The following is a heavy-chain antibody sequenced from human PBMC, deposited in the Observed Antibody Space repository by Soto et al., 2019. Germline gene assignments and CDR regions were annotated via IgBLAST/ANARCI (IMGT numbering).Heavy chain of an antibody. CDR2: TVAISEST. V-gene: IGHV1-18*01. J-gene: IGHJ4*02. Sequence: QVQLVQSETEVAEPGASVRLSCKTSGYTFSTYGLSWVRQAPGKGLEWMGWTVAISESTIYAQKFQGRVTVTTDRSTHTGYLELSRLTSDDTARYYCARVAGYGSGSRHFDNWGQGTLVTVSS. CDR1: GYTFSTYG. CDR3: ARVAGYGSGSRHFDN. D-gene: IGHD3-10*01.